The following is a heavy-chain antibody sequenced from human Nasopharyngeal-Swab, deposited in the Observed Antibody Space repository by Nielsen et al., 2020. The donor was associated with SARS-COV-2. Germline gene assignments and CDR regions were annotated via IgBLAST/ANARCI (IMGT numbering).Heavy chain of an antibody. CDR2: VSYSGRT. J-gene: IGHJ4*02. CDR3: TRGSLRTAPDC. D-gene: IGHD4-17*01. Sequence: SETLSLTCAVSGASISSDYWGWIRRPPGKGLEWIGCVSYSGRTDYNPSLKSRVTISIDTSKKHFSLVLSSLTAAGTALYYCTRGSLRTAPDCWGQGTLVTVSS. CDR1: GASISSDY. V-gene: IGHV4-59*12.